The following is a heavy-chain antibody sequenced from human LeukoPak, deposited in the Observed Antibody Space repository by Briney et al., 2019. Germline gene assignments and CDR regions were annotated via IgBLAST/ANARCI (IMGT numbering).Heavy chain of an antibody. V-gene: IGHV1-2*04. J-gene: IGHJ6*04. CDR1: GYTFTGYY. D-gene: IGHD5-12*01. CDR2: INPNSGGT. Sequence: ASVKVSCKASGYTFTGYYMHWVRQAPGQGLEWMGWINPNSGGTNYAQKFQGWVTMTRDTSISTAYMELSRLRSDDTAVYYCARGWLYRPEGMDVWGKGTTVTVSS. CDR3: ARGWLYRPEGMDV.